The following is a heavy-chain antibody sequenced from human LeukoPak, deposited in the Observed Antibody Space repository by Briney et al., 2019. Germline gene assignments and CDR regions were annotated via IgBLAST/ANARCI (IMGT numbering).Heavy chain of an antibody. CDR3: ASTGGNYYGSGSYYYYYYYYYMDV. D-gene: IGHD3-10*01. Sequence: PGGSLRLSCAASGFTFSSYGMHWVRQAPGKGLEWVAFIRYDGSNKYYADSVKRLFHISRDNSKNTLYLQMNSLRAEDTGVYFCASTGGNYYGSGSYYYYYYYYYMDVWGKGTTVTVSS. CDR1: GFTFSSYG. CDR2: IRYDGSNK. J-gene: IGHJ6*03. V-gene: IGHV3-30*02.